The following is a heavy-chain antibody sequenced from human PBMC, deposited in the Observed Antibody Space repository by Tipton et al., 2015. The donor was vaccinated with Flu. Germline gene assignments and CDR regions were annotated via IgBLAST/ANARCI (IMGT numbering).Heavy chain of an antibody. CDR1: GYSFTSYW. CDR3: ARQGPGDAFDI. Sequence: VQLVQSGAEVKTPGESLKISCKGSGYSFTSYWIGWVRQMPGKGLAWMGILYPGDSDTRYSPSFQDQVTISADKSIRTAYLQWSGRKASDNARCFCARQGPGDAFDIWGQGTMVPVSS. CDR2: LYPGDSDT. J-gene: IGHJ3*02. V-gene: IGHV5-51*01.